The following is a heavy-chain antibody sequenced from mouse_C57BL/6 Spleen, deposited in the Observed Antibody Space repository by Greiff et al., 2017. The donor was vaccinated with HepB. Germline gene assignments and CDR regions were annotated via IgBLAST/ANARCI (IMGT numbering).Heavy chain of an antibody. CDR3: ARGTGREVSWFAY. Sequence: VQLQQSGAELVKPGASVKISCKASGYAFSSYWMNWVKQRPGKGLEWIGQIYPGDGDTNYNGKFKGKATLTADKSSSTAYMQLSSLTSEDSAVYFCARGTGREVSWFAYWGQGTLVTVSA. J-gene: IGHJ3*01. CDR1: GYAFSSYW. D-gene: IGHD4-1*01. CDR2: IYPGDGDT. V-gene: IGHV1-80*01.